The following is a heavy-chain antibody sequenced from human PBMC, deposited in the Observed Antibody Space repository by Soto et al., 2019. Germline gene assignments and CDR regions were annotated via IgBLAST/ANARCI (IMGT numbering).Heavy chain of an antibody. CDR1: GDSISSGGYY. D-gene: IGHD6-13*01. CDR2: IYYSGST. J-gene: IGHJ5*02. V-gene: IGHV4-31*03. Sequence: QVQLQESGPGLVKPSQTLSLTFSVSGDSISSGGYYWSWIHQHPGKGLEWLGYIYYSGSTSYNPSLKSRVTISMDNSGSQVSLKLSSLTAADTAGYYCARSARSGWYSRDRVFLDPWGQGTLVTVSS. CDR3: ARSARSGWYSRDRVFLDP.